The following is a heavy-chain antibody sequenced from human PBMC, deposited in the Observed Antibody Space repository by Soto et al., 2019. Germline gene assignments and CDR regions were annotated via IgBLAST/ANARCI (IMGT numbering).Heavy chain of an antibody. D-gene: IGHD5-12*01. CDR1: GYTFTSYG. J-gene: IGHJ4*02. CDR3: ASGDIASFDY. CDR2: ISAYNGNT. Sequence: GASVKVSCKASGYTFTSYGISWVRQAPGQGLEWMGWISAYNGNTNYAQKFQGRVTMTRDTSTSTVYMELSSLRSEDTAVYYCASGDIASFDYWGQGTLVTVSS. V-gene: IGHV1-18*01.